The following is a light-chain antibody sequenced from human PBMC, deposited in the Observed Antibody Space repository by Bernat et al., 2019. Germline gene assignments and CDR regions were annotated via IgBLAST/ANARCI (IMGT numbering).Light chain of an antibody. CDR3: QQRSKLPLIT. J-gene: IGKJ5*01. CDR2: AAS. Sequence: DIVFTQSPDTLSLSPGETATLSCRASQSVSTFLGWYQQKPGQPPRLLIHAASDRATGVPARFSGSGSGTDFTLTISDLEPEDFGVYYCQQRSKLPLITFGQGTRLEIK. V-gene: IGKV3-11*01. CDR1: QSVSTF.